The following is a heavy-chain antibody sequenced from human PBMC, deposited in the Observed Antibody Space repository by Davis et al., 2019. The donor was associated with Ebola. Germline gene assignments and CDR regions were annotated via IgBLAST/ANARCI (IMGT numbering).Heavy chain of an antibody. CDR1: GFTFSSYG. CDR3: AKGKIIASIGLPFDY. CDR2: IRYDGSNK. D-gene: IGHD3/OR15-3a*01. Sequence: GGSLRLSCAASGFTFSSYGMHWVRQAPGKGLEWVAFIRYDGSNKYYADSVKGRFTISRDNSKNTLYLQMNSLRAEDTAVYYCAKGKIIASIGLPFDYWGQGTLVTVSS. V-gene: IGHV3-30*02. J-gene: IGHJ4*02.